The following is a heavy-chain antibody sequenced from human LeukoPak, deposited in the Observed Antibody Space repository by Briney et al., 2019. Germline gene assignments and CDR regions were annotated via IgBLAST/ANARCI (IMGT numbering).Heavy chain of an antibody. CDR3: ARRYDFWSGFDY. Sequence: PSETLSLTCTVSGGSISSSSYYWGWIRQPPGKGLEWIGSIYYSGSTYYNPSLKSRVTTSVDTSKNQFSLKLSSVTAADTAVYYCARRYDFWSGFDYWGQGTLVTVSS. CDR1: GGSISSSSYY. J-gene: IGHJ4*02. D-gene: IGHD3-3*01. V-gene: IGHV4-39*07. CDR2: IYYSGST.